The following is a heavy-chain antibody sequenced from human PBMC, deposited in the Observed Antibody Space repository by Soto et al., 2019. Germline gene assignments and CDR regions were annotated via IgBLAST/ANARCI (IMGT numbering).Heavy chain of an antibody. D-gene: IGHD6-13*01. J-gene: IGHJ2*01. V-gene: IGHV4-34*01. CDR2: INHVGGT. CDR1: GGFLSESY. CDR3: AKASDSQLVLTWFFDL. Sequence: SETLSLTCAVYGGFLSESYWTCIRQPPGKGLEWIGEINHVGGTNYNPSLKSRVTMSVDTSQNQFSLRLSSVTAADTAMYLCAKASDSQLVLTWFFDLRARGTSVTGSS.